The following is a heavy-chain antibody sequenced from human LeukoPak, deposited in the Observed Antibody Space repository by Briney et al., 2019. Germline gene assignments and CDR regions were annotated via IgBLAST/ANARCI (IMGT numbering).Heavy chain of an antibody. Sequence: ASVKVSCKTSGYTFPTYGITWVRQAPGQGLEWMGWISAYNGNTNLAQNLRGRVTLTTNRSTTTAYMELTSLTSDDTAIYYCAREACAHCTIDYWAREPWSPSPQ. CDR3: AREACAHCTIDY. V-gene: IGHV1-18*01. CDR2: ISAYNGNT. J-gene: IGHJ4*02. CDR1: GYTFPTYG. D-gene: IGHD1-1*01.